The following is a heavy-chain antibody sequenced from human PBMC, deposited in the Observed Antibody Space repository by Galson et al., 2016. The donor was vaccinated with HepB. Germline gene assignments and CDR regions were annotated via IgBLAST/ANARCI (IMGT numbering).Heavy chain of an antibody. CDR3: ARDRGVYVYYSYCMDV. CDR2: IWYDGSNK. D-gene: IGHD2-8*01. J-gene: IGHJ6*02. Sequence: LRLSCAASGFTFGSHGMHWVRQAPGKGPEWVAVIWYDGSNKYYSDSVKGRFTISRDNSENTVYLQLNSLRADDTAVYYCARDRGVYVYYSYCMDVWGQGTTVAVSS. V-gene: IGHV3-33*01. CDR1: GFTFGSHG.